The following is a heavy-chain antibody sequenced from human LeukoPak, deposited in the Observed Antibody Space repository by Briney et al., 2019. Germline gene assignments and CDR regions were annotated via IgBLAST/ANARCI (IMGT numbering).Heavy chain of an antibody. CDR2: INQDGSVK. CDR3: ARDGDREAFDY. D-gene: IGHD4-17*01. Sequence: GGSLRLSCAASGFTFSRSWMTWVRQAPGKGLEFVANINQDGSVKNYVDFVRGRFTISRDNAKNSLYLQMNSLRAEDTAVYYCARDGDREAFDYWGQGTLVTISS. V-gene: IGHV3-7*01. CDR1: GFTFSRSW. J-gene: IGHJ4*02.